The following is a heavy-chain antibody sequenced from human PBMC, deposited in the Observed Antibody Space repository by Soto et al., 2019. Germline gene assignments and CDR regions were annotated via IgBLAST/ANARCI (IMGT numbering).Heavy chain of an antibody. D-gene: IGHD3-22*01. Sequence: GGSVKVSCKASGGTFSSYSISWVRQAPGQGLEWMGGIIPIFGTANYAQKFQGRVTMTRDTSISTAYMEVSRLRSDDAAVYYCARVRTYYYDSGGLDYWGQGTLVTVSS. CDR2: IIPIFGTA. CDR3: ARVRTYYYDSGGLDY. V-gene: IGHV1-69*05. J-gene: IGHJ4*02. CDR1: GGTFSSYS.